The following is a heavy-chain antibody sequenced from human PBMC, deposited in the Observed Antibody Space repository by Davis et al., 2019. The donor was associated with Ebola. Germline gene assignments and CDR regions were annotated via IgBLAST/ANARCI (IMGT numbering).Heavy chain of an antibody. CDR3: ARRSSGYYRSGVYFDY. Sequence: PSETLSLTCTVSGGSISSYYWSWIRQPPGKGLEWIGYIYYSGSTNYNPSLKSRVTISVDTSKNQFSLKLSSVTAADTAVYYCARRSSGYYRSGVYFDYWGQGTLVTVSS. J-gene: IGHJ4*02. CDR2: IYYSGST. D-gene: IGHD3-22*01. V-gene: IGHV4-59*08. CDR1: GGSISSYY.